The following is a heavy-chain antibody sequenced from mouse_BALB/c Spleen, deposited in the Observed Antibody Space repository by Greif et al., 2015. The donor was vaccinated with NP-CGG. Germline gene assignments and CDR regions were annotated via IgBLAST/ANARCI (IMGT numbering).Heavy chain of an antibody. V-gene: IGHV1-7*01. CDR3: AREGPFAY. Sequence: QVQLQQPGAELAKPGASVKMSCKASGYTFTSYWMHWVKQRPGQGLEWIGYINPSTGYTEYNQKFKDKATLTADKSSSTAYMQLSSLSSEDSAVYYCAREGPFAYWGQGTLVTVSA. D-gene: IGHD3-3*01. CDR2: INPSTGYT. CDR1: GYTFTSYW. J-gene: IGHJ3*01.